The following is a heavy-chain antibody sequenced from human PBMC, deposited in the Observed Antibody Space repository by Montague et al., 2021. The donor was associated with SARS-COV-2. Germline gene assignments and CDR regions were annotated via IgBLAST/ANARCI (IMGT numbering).Heavy chain of an antibody. D-gene: IGHD5-24*01. CDR2: IYYSGNT. V-gene: IGHV4-59*01. J-gene: IGHJ6*02. CDR1: GGSISSYN. Sequence: SETLSLTCTVSGGSISSYNWSWIRQPPGKGLECIGYIYYSGNTNYNPSLKSRVTISVDASKSQFSLKLSSVTAADTAVYYCAGLQGDGSLYGMDVWGHGTTVTVSS. CDR3: AGLQGDGSLYGMDV.